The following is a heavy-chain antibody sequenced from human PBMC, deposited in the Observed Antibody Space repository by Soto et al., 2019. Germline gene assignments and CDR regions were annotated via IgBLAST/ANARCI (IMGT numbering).Heavy chain of an antibody. D-gene: IGHD5-12*01. CDR3: ARNIGGYEVY. V-gene: IGHV3-48*03. CDR2: ISSSGGTT. J-gene: IGHJ4*02. Sequence: EVQLVESGGDLVQPGGSLRLSCTASGSTFSTYEMNWVRQAPGKGLEWVSYISSSGGTTHYTDSVKGRFTISRDNAKNSLYLQMNSLRAEDTAVYYCARNIGGYEVYWGQGTLVTVSS. CDR1: GSTFSTYE.